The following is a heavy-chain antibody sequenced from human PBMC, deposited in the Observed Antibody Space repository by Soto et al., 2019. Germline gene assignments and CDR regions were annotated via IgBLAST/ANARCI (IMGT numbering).Heavy chain of an antibody. CDR1: GFTFSSYG. CDR3: ARGGNRDWFDS. CDR2: IWYDGSNK. J-gene: IGHJ5*01. V-gene: IGHV3-33*01. Sequence: SLRLSCAASGFTFSSYGMHGVRQAPGKGLEWVAVIWYDGSNKYYADSVKGRFTISRDNSKNTLYLQMNSLRAEDTAVYYCARGGNRDWFDSWGQGTLVTVSS.